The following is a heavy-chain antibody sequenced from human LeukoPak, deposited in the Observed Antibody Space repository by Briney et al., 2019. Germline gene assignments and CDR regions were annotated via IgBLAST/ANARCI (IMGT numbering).Heavy chain of an antibody. CDR3: ATVQLERGYFDY. CDR1: GYTFTDYY. D-gene: IGHD1-1*01. CDR2: VDPEDGET. J-gene: IGHJ4*02. V-gene: IGHV1-69-2*01. Sequence: ASVKVSCKVSGYTFTDYYMHWVQQAPGKGLEWMGLVDPEDGETIYAEKFQGRVTITVDTSTDPAYMELSSLRSEDTAVYYCATVQLERGYFDYWGQGTLVTVSS.